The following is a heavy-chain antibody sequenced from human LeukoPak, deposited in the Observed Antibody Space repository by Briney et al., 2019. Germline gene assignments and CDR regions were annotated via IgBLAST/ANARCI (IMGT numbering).Heavy chain of an antibody. CDR2: IKQDGSQK. CDR1: GFTFSSYW. Sequence: PGGSLRLSCAASGFTFSSYWMSWVRQAPGKGLEWVANIKQDGSQKYYVYSVKGRFTISRDNAKNSLYLQMNSLTAEDTAVYYCARGGTTVTPKNFDFWGQGTLVTVSS. V-gene: IGHV3-7*01. J-gene: IGHJ4*02. D-gene: IGHD4-17*01. CDR3: ARGGTTVTPKNFDF.